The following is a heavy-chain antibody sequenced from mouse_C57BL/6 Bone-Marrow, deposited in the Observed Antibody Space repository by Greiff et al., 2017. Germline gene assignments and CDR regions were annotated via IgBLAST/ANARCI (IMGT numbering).Heavy chain of an antibody. CDR2: IWGDGST. D-gene: IGHD1-1*01. V-gene: IGHV2-3*01. Sequence: VAPPQSLSITCTVSGFSLTSYGVSWVRQPPGKGLEWLGVIWGDGSTNYHSALISRLSISKDNSTSQVFLKLNSLQTDDTATYYCAKLITTVVATTRDYWGQGTTLTVSS. J-gene: IGHJ2*01. CDR1: GFSLTSYG. CDR3: AKLITTVVATTRDY.